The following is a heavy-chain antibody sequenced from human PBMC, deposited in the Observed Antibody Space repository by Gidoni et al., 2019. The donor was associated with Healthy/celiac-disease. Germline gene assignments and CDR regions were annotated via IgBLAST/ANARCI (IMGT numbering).Heavy chain of an antibody. J-gene: IGHJ5*02. Sequence: QLQLQESCPGLVKPSETLSLTCTVSGGSISSSSYYWGCIRQPPGKGLEWIGSIYYSWSTYYNPSLKSRVTISVDTSKNQFSLKLSSVTAADTAVYYCAIKEGYDTNWFDPWGQGTLVTVSS. V-gene: IGHV4-39*01. CDR3: AIKEGYDTNWFDP. CDR1: GGSISSSSYY. D-gene: IGHD3-22*01. CDR2: IYYSWST.